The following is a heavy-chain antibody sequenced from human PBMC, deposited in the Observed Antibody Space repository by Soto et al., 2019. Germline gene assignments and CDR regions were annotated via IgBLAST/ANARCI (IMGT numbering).Heavy chain of an antibody. D-gene: IGHD3-10*01. CDR3: ASRAGSGSYLDY. V-gene: IGHV1-46*03. CDR1: GYTFTSYY. J-gene: IGHJ4*02. Sequence: QVQLVQSGAEVKKPGASVKVSCKASGYTFTSYYMHWVRQAPGQGLEWMGIINPSGGSTSYAQKLQGRFTMTRDTSTSTVYMELSSLRSEDTAVYYCASRAGSGSYLDYWGQGTLVTVSS. CDR2: INPSGGST.